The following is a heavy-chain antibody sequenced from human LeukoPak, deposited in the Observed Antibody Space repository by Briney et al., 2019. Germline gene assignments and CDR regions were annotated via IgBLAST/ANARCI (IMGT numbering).Heavy chain of an antibody. CDR3: ANLRLGVTKGVRFDY. V-gene: IGHV3-30*02. D-gene: IGHD4-17*01. CDR1: GFTFSTYG. CDR2: IRYDGTKQ. J-gene: IGHJ4*02. Sequence: GGSLRLSCVTSGFTFSTYGMHWVRQSPGKGLEWVTFIRYDGTKQYYTDSVKGRFTISRDNFKNTLYLQMNSLRPEDTAVYYCANLRLGVTKGVRFDYWGQGTLVTVSS.